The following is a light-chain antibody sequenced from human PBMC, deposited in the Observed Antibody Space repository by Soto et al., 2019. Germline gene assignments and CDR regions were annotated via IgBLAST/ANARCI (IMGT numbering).Light chain of an antibody. V-gene: IGKV1-5*01. CDR1: QSISSW. CDR3: QHYNSYSEA. J-gene: IGKJ1*01. Sequence: DIQMTQSPSTLSASLGDRVTITCRASQSISSWLAWYQQKPGKAPKLLIYDASSLESGVPSRVSGSGSGTEFTLTISSLQPDDFATYYCQHYNSYSEAFGQGTKVDI. CDR2: DAS.